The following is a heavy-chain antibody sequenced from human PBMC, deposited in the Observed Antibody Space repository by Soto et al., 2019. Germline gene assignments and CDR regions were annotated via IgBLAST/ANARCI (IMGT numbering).Heavy chain of an antibody. CDR3: AATFCGSTSCYVRDFYQYGKDV. Sequence: SLKVSCKASGFAFTTSGVHWVRQARGKQKERIGWIVVGSGNTNYAQKFQERVTIPRDMSTSTAYMELSSLRSEDTAVYYCAATFCGSTSCYVRDFYQYGKDVWGQGPTVTVSS. J-gene: IGHJ6*02. D-gene: IGHD2-2*01. CDR1: GFAFTTSG. CDR2: IVVGSGNT. V-gene: IGHV1-58*01.